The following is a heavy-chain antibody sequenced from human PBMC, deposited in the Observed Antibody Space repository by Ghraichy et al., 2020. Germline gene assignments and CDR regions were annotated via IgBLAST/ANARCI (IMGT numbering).Heavy chain of an antibody. CDR1: GGTFSSYA. D-gene: IGHD2-21*01. CDR2: IIPIFGTA. J-gene: IGHJ6*02. V-gene: IGHV1-69*13. Sequence: SVKVSCKASGGTFSSYAISWVRQAPGQGLEWMGGIIPIFGTANYAQKFQGRVTITADESTSTAYMELSSLRSEDTAVYYCARDRGGDLRNGGSCYGMDVWGQGTTVTVSS. CDR3: ARDRGGDLRNGGSCYGMDV.